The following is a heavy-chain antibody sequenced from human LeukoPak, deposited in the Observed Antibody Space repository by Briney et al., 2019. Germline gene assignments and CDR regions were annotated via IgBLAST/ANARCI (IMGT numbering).Heavy chain of an antibody. CDR3: AREGVNYYDSSGYYAVY. J-gene: IGHJ4*02. V-gene: IGHV4-31*03. Sequence: SETLSLTCTVSGGSISGGGYYWSWIRQHPGKGLEWIGYIYYSGSTYYNPSLKSRVTISVDTSKNQFSLKLSSVTAADTAVYYCAREGVNYYDSSGYYAVYWGQGTLVTVSS. D-gene: IGHD3-22*01. CDR2: IYYSGST. CDR1: GGSISGGGYY.